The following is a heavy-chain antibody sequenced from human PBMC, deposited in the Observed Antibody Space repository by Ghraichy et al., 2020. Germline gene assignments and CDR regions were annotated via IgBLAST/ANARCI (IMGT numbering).Heavy chain of an antibody. J-gene: IGHJ3*02. Sequence: SETLSLTCTVSGGSISSSSYYWGWIRQPPGKGLEWIGSIYYSGSTYYNPSLKSRVTISVDTSKNQFSLKLSSVTATDTAVYYCARQWLRLAPDAFDIWGQGTMVTVSS. D-gene: IGHD5-12*01. V-gene: IGHV4-39*01. CDR2: IYYSGST. CDR1: GGSISSSSYY. CDR3: ARQWLRLAPDAFDI.